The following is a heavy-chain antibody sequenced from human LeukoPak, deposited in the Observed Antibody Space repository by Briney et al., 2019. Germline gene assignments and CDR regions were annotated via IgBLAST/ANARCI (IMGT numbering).Heavy chain of an antibody. D-gene: IGHD6-19*01. CDR1: GFTFSSYE. V-gene: IGHV3-48*03. CDR3: ARVTTPYSSGWYRGAWFDY. Sequence: GGSLRLSCAASGFTFSSYEVNWVRQAPGKGLEWVSYISSSGSTIYYADSVKGRFTISRDNAKNSLYLQMNSLRAEDTAVYYCARVTTPYSSGWYRGAWFDYWGQGTLVTVSS. J-gene: IGHJ4*02. CDR2: ISSSGSTI.